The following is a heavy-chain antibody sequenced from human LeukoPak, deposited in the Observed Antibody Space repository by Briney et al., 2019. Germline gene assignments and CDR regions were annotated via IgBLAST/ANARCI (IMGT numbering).Heavy chain of an antibody. V-gene: IGHV4-34*01. CDR2: INHSGST. D-gene: IGHD3-22*01. Sequence: SETLSLTCAVYGGSFSGCYWSWIRQPPGKGLEWIGEINHSGSTNYNPSLKSRVTISVDTSKNQFSLKLSSVTAADTAVYYCARGRESGTMIVVVQYFDYWGQGTLVTVSS. CDR3: ARGRESGTMIVVVQYFDY. J-gene: IGHJ4*02. CDR1: GGSFSGCY.